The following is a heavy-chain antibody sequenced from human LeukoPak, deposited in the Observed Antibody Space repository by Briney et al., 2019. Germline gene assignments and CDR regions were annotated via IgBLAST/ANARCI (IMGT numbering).Heavy chain of an antibody. CDR3: ATDPAYCGGDCPAY. J-gene: IGHJ4*02. CDR1: GFTFSYAW. Sequence: GGSLRLSGAASGFTFSYAWMTWVRQAPGKGLEWVGRIKSKSDAEITDYAAPVKGRFTISRDESKNTLYLQMNSLKTEDTAVYYRATDPAYCGGDCPAYWGQGTLVTVSS. V-gene: IGHV3-15*01. D-gene: IGHD2-21*02. CDR2: IKSKSDAEIT.